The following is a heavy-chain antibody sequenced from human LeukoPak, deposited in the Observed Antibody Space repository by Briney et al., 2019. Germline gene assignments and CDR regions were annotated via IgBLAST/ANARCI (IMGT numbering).Heavy chain of an antibody. CDR2: IKQDGSEK. J-gene: IGHJ3*02. D-gene: IGHD3-3*01. CDR3: ARDYYDFWSGYSPDAFDI. V-gene: IGHV3-7*01. Sequence: GGSLRLSCAASGFTFSSYWMSWVRQAPGKGLEWVANIKQDGSEKYYVDSVKGRFTISRDNAKNSLYLQMNSLRAEDTAVYYCARDYYDFWSGYSPDAFDIWGQGTMVTVSS. CDR1: GFTFSSYW.